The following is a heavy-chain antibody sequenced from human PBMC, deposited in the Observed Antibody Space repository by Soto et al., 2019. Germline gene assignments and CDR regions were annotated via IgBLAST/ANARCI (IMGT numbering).Heavy chain of an antibody. CDR3: AGGLSTLSPLDY. J-gene: IGHJ4*02. Sequence: SETLSLTCTVSGGSISSGGYYWSWIRQHPGKGLECIGYIYYSGSTYYNPSLKSRVTISVDTSKNQFSLKLSSVTAADTAVYYCAGGLSTLSPLDYWGQGTLATVSS. V-gene: IGHV4-31*03. CDR1: GGSISSGGYY. D-gene: IGHD3-16*02. CDR2: IYYSGST.